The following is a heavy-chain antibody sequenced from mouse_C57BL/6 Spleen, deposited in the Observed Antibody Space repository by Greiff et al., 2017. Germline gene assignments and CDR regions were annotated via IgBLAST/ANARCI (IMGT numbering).Heavy chain of an antibody. Sequence: VQLQQSGAELVRPGASVKLSCTASGFNIKDYYMHWVKQRPEQGLEWIGRIDPEDGDTEYAPKFQGKATMTADTSSNTAYLQLSSLTSEDTAVYYCTRYEAYDYDHYGYFDVWGTGTTVTVSS. CDR1: GFNIKDYY. CDR3: TRYEAYDYDHYGYFDV. J-gene: IGHJ1*03. CDR2: IDPEDGDT. D-gene: IGHD2-4*01. V-gene: IGHV14-1*01.